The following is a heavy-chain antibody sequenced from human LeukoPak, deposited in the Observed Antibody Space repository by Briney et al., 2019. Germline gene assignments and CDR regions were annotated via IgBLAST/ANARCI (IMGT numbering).Heavy chain of an antibody. D-gene: IGHD2-21*02. J-gene: IGHJ4*02. CDR1: GGSISSYY. CDR3: ARIAYCGGDCPSDY. CDR2: IYYSGST. V-gene: IGHV4-59*08. Sequence: PSETLSLTCTVSGGSISSYYWSWIRQPPGKGLEWIGYIYYSGSTNYNPSLKSRVTISVDTSKNQFSLKLSSVTAADTAVYYCARIAYCGGDCPSDYWGQGTLVTVSS.